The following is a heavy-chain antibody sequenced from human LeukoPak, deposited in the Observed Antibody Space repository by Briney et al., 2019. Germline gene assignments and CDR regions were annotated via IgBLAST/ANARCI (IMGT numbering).Heavy chain of an antibody. D-gene: IGHD2-2*01. CDR1: GYTFTSYD. V-gene: IGHV1-8*01. CDR2: MNPNSGNT. Sequence: ASVKVSCKASGYTFTSYDINWVRQATGQGLEWMGWMNPNSGNTGYAQKFQGRVTMTRNTSISTAYMELSSLRSEDTAVYYCARGREYQLPPGIYGMDVWGQGTTVTVSS. CDR3: ARGREYQLPPGIYGMDV. J-gene: IGHJ6*02.